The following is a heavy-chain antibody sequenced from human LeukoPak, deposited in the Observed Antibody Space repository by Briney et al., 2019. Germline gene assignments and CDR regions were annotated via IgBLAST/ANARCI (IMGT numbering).Heavy chain of an antibody. Sequence: SETLSLTCTVSGGSISSYYWSWIRQPPGKGLEWIGEINHSGSTNYNPSLKSRVTISVDTSKDQFSLKLSSVTAADTAVYYCARGYYYDSSGYPRDWGRGTLVTVSS. D-gene: IGHD3-22*01. V-gene: IGHV4-34*01. CDR1: GGSISSYY. J-gene: IGHJ4*02. CDR3: ARGYYYDSSGYPRD. CDR2: INHSGST.